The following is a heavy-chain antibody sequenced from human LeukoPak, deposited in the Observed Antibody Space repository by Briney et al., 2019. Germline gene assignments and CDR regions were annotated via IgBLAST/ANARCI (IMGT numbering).Heavy chain of an antibody. CDR2: IIPIFGTA. J-gene: IGHJ4*02. V-gene: IGHV1-69*05. CDR3: TPGVDSGSLIQRGRSFFHY. Sequence: SVKVSCKASGGTFSSYAISWVRQAPGQGLKWMGRIIPIFGTANYAQKFQGRVTITTDESTSTAYMELSSLRSEDTAVYSCTPGVDSGSLIQRGRSFFHYWGQGTLVTLSS. D-gene: IGHD3-10*01. CDR1: GGTFSSYA.